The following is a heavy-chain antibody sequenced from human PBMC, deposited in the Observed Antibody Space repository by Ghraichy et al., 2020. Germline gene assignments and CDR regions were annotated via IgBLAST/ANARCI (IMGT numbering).Heavy chain of an antibody. J-gene: IGHJ5*02. CDR3: ASTSYDILTGYQPLDT. D-gene: IGHD3-9*01. CDR2: IYHRGNT. V-gene: IGHV4-59*01. CDR1: GGSINTYY. Sequence: SETLSLTCSVSGGSINTYYWSWIRQPPGKGLEWIGYIYHRGNTNYNPSLKSRVTISIDTFKKQFSLKLTSVTAADTAVYYCASTSYDILTGYQPLDTWGQGTLVTVSS.